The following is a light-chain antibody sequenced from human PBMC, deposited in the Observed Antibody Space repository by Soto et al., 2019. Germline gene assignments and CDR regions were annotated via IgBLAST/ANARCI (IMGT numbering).Light chain of an antibody. J-gene: IGKJ1*01. V-gene: IGKV1D-16*01. Sequence: DIQVTQSPSSVSASVGDRVTITCRAGQDIGSWLTWYQHKPGKAPELLIYAASSLQSGVPSRFSGSGSGTDFTLTISSLQPDDFATYYCQHYNTYPWTFGQGTKVDIK. CDR2: AAS. CDR1: QDIGSW. CDR3: QHYNTYPWT.